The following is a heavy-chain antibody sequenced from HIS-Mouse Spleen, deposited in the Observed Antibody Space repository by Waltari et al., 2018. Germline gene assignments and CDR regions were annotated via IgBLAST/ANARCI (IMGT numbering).Heavy chain of an antibody. D-gene: IGHD1-26*01. V-gene: IGHV4-39*07. CDR1: GCSISSSSYY. CDR2: IYYSGST. CDR3: ARDRELYFDY. Sequence: QLQLQESGPGLVKPSETLSLTCTVSGCSISSSSYYWGWTRQPPGKGLEWIGSIYYSGSTYYNPSLKSRVTISVDTSKNQFSLKLSSVTAADTAVYYCARDRELYFDYWGQGTLVTVSS. J-gene: IGHJ4*02.